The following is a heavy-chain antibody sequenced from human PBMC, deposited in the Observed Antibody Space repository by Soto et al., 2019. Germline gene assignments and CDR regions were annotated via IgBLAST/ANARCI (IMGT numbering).Heavy chain of an antibody. CDR3: AKDRMVY. J-gene: IGHJ4*02. D-gene: IGHD2-8*01. V-gene: IGHV3-30*18. Sequence: QVQLVESGGGVVQPGRSLRLSCAASGFTFSSYGMHWVRQAPGKGLEWVAVISYDGSNKYYADSVKGRFTISRDNSKNTLYLKMNSLRAEDTAVYYCAKDRMVYWGQGTLVTVSS. CDR2: ISYDGSNK. CDR1: GFTFSSYG.